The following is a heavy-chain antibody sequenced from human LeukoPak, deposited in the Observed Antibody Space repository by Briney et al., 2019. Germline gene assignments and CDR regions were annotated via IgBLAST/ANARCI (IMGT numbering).Heavy chain of an antibody. J-gene: IGHJ4*02. Sequence: ASVKVSCKASGYTFTSYGISWVRQAPGQGLEWMGWISAYNGNTNYAQKLQGRVTMTTDTSTSTAYMELRSLRAEDTAVYYCAKGISGSCYTGLGFWGQGTLVTVSS. CDR2: ISAYNGNT. CDR3: AKGISGSCYTGLGF. CDR1: GYTFTSYG. D-gene: IGHD2-2*02. V-gene: IGHV1-18*01.